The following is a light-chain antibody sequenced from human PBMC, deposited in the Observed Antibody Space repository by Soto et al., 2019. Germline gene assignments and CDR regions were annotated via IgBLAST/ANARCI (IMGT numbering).Light chain of an antibody. CDR1: QGIRND. Sequence: AIQMTQSPSSLSASVGDRVTITCRASQGIRNDLGWYQHKPGKAPKLLIYAASSLPSGVPSRFSGSGSGTDFTLTISSLQPEDFATYYCLQDFKYPRTFGGGTKVEIK. CDR2: AAS. J-gene: IGKJ4*01. CDR3: LQDFKYPRT. V-gene: IGKV1-6*01.